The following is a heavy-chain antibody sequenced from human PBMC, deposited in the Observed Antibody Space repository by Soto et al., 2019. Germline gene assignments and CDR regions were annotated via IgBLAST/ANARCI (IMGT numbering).Heavy chain of an antibody. CDR1: GGSISSSNW. D-gene: IGHD3-22*01. Sequence: LSLTCAVSGGSISSSNWWSWVRQPPGKGLEWIGEIYHSGSTNYNPSLKSRVTISVDKSKNQFSLKLSSVTAADTAVYYCARDPFTPTYYYDSSGYYSNDAFDIWGQGTMVTVSS. J-gene: IGHJ3*02. CDR3: ARDPFTPTYYYDSSGYYSNDAFDI. CDR2: IYHSGST. V-gene: IGHV4-4*02.